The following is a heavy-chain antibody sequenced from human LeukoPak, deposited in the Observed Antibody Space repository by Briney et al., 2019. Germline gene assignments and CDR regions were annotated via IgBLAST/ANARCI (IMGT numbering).Heavy chain of an antibody. V-gene: IGHV5-10-1*01. D-gene: IGHD3-22*01. CDR1: GYIFTSYW. Sequence: GEPLRISCKGSGYIFTSYWISWVRQMPGKGLEWMGRIDPSDSYTNYSPSFQGHVTISADKSISTAYLQWSSLKASDTAMYYCARPNITSYYDSRGYDAFDVWGQGTVVTVSS. CDR3: ARPNITSYYDSRGYDAFDV. CDR2: IDPSDSYT. J-gene: IGHJ3*01.